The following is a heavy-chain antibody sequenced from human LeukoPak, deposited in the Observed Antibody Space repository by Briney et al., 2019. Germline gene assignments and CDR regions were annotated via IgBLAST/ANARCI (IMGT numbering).Heavy chain of an antibody. D-gene: IGHD4-17*01. CDR1: GYTFTGYY. CDR2: INPNTGDT. J-gene: IGHJ6*02. CDR3: ARDRTTVTTGYYGMDV. Sequence: GASVKVSCKASGYTFTGYYMHWVRQAPGQGLEWMGWINPNTGDTNYAQKFQGRVTLTRDTSIITAYMELTRLRSDDTAVYYCARDRTTVTTGYYGMDVWGQGTTVTVSS. V-gene: IGHV1-2*02.